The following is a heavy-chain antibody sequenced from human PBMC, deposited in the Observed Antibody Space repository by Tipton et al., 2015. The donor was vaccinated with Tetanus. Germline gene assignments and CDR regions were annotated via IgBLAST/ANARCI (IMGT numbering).Heavy chain of an antibody. CDR3: ARNHPPRGYPYGGFHS. CDR2: IYDSGNT. J-gene: IGHJ4*02. V-gene: IGHV4-31*03. D-gene: IGHD5-12*01. CDR1: GGSISTSGYS. Sequence: LRLSCTVSGGSISTSGYSWNWIRQHPGKGLEWIGYIYDSGNTLYNPSLKSRATMSIDASKTHFSLKLTSVTAADTAVYYCARNHPPRGYPYGGFHSWGQGTLVTVSS.